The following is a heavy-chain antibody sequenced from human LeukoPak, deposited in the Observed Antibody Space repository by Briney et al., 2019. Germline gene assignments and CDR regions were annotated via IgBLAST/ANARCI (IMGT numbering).Heavy chain of an antibody. D-gene: IGHD1-1*01. CDR1: GRPFRGYY. V-gene: IGHV4-34*01. Sequence: SDTLSLPCAVYGRPFRGYYWSGLRQPPGKGLEWIGEINHSGSTNYNPSLKSRVTISVDTSKNQFSLKLSSVTAADTAVYYCARVTPTELEPDTYYCDYLDVWGKGTTVTVSS. CDR2: INHSGST. CDR3: ARVTPTELEPDTYYCDYLDV. J-gene: IGHJ6*03.